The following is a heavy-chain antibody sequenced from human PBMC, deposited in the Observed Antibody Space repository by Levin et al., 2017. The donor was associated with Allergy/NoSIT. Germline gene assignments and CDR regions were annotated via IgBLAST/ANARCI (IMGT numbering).Heavy chain of an antibody. CDR2: ISGDGVGT. CDR1: GFTFGTYA. J-gene: IGHJ4*02. D-gene: IGHD3-22*01. Sequence: GESLKISCAASGFTFGTYAMNWVRQAPGKGLEWVSSISGDGVGTYYADSVKGRFTISRDNSKNTLYLEMNDLRAEDTAIYFCAKSGLGHSSGYQEVQVDYWGQGTRVTVSS. V-gene: IGHV3-23*01. CDR3: AKSGLGHSSGYQEVQVDY.